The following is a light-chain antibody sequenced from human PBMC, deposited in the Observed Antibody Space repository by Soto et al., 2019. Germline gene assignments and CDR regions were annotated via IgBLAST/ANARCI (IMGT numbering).Light chain of an antibody. V-gene: IGKV1-5*03. Sequence: DIQITQSRSTLSASVGVRVTINCRASQSISSWLAWYQQKKGKAPKLLIYKASSLESGVPSRFSGSGYGTEFNLTISSLQTDDFATYYCQQYNSYSWTFGQGTKVDIK. CDR2: KAS. CDR1: QSISSW. J-gene: IGKJ1*01. CDR3: QQYNSYSWT.